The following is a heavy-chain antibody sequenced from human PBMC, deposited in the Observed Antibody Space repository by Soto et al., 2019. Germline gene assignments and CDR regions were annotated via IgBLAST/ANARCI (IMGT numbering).Heavy chain of an antibody. CDR2: IYSSGST. J-gene: IGHJ4*02. CDR3: ATFNYDSSAYTDY. V-gene: IGHV4-39*01. D-gene: IGHD3-22*01. CDR1: GGSVTSGTYF. Sequence: QLQLQESGPGLVKPSETLSLTCAVSGGSVTSGTYFWGWIRQPPGKGLEWIGSIYSSGSTYYNPSLKSRVTISVAASKNQFSLKLSSVTAADTAMYYCATFNYDSSAYTDYWGQGTLVTVST.